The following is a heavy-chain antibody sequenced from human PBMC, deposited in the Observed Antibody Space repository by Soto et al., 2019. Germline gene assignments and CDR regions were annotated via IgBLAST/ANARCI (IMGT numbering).Heavy chain of an antibody. CDR1: GFTFRTYA. J-gene: IGHJ4*02. CDR3: SNYIWMEVAVTCN. V-gene: IGHV3-23*01. D-gene: IGHD6-19*01. CDR2: ISGSGGST. Sequence: GGSLRLSCAASGFTFRTYAMSWVRQAPGKGLEWVSAISGSGGSTYYADSVKGRFTISRDNSKNTLYLQMNSLRAGDTAVYYFSNYIWMEVAVTCNWGQGTLVIGSS.